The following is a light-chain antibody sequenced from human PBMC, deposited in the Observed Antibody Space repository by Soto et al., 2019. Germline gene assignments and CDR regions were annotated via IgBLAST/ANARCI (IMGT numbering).Light chain of an antibody. CDR1: QPISDY. V-gene: IGKV1-39*01. CDR2: TTS. CDR3: QQHYNTPRT. Sequence: DIHMTQSPSSLSACVGDRVTITCRTSQPISDYLNLYQQKPGKAPTLLIYTTSNLQSGVPSRSSGSGSATHFTLTISSLQPEDFATYYCQQHYNTPRTFGRGTKVDIK. J-gene: IGKJ1*01.